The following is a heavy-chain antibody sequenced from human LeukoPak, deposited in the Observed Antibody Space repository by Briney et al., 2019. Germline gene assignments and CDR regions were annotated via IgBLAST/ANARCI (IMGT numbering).Heavy chain of an antibody. D-gene: IGHD3-16*02. CDR3: ARSRQSLTTPDY. V-gene: IGHV4-4*07. CDR1: GDSISSYH. J-gene: IGHJ4*02. CDR2: IHTSGST. Sequence: SETLSLTCTVSGDSISSYHWSWIRQPAGKGLEWIGRIHTSGSTNYSPSLKSQVTMSVDMSMQQFSLKLKSVTAADTAVYYCARSRQSLTTPDYWGQGTLVTVSS.